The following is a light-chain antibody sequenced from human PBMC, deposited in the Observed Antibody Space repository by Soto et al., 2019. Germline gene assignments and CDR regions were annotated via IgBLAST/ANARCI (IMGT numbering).Light chain of an antibody. J-gene: IGLJ2*01. CDR2: EVS. CDR3: SSFTSSTTPVV. CDR1: SSDVGGYNY. Sequence: QSVLTQPASVSGSPGQSINISCTGTSSDVGGYNYVSWYQQYPGKAPKLLIYEVSNRPSEISNRFSGSKSGNTASPTVSGLQAEDEAVYYCSSFTSSTTPVVFGGGTKLTVL. V-gene: IGLV2-14*01.